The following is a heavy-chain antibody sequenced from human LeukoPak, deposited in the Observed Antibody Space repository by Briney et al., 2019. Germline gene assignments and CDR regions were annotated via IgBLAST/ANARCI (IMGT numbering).Heavy chain of an antibody. V-gene: IGHV4-61*02. CDR3: ARDLHDSSGYYSRYYYYYYMDV. J-gene: IGHJ6*03. Sequence: PSETLSLTCTVSGGSISSGTYYWSWIRQPAGKGLEWIGRIYTSGSTNYNPSLQSRVTISVDTSKNQFSLKLSSVTAADTAVYYCARDLHDSSGYYSRYYYYYYMDVWGKGTTVTTSS. CDR1: GGSISSGTYY. CDR2: IYTSGST. D-gene: IGHD3-22*01.